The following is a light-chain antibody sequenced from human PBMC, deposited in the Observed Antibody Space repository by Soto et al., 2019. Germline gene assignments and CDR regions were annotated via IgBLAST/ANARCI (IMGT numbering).Light chain of an antibody. Sequence: ETVLIQYPCTLSGSIGERATXSCRASQSVSIHLAWYQQKPAQPPMLLIYDASTISTSIPSIFSCGWSGTDFNLTISSIGPEDFAFYYCQQYINLRPITFGQGTRLEIK. CDR3: QQYINLRPIT. CDR2: DAS. V-gene: IGKV3-11*01. CDR1: QSVSIH. J-gene: IGKJ5*01.